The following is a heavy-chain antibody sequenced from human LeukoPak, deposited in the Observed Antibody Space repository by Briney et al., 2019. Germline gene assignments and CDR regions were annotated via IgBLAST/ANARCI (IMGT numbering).Heavy chain of an antibody. J-gene: IGHJ6*02. CDR3: ARGARDSSSWGGDYYYYYGMDV. CDR2: IYYSGST. Sequence: SETLSLTCTVSGGPISSYYWSWIRQPPGKGLKWIGYIYYSGSTNYNPSLKGRVTISVDTSKNQFSLKLSSVTAADTAVYYCARGARDSSSWGGDYYYYYGMDVWGQGTTATVSS. V-gene: IGHV4-59*01. D-gene: IGHD6-13*01. CDR1: GGPISSYY.